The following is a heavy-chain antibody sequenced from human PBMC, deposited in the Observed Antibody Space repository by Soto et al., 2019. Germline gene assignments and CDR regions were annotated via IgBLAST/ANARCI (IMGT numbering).Heavy chain of an antibody. Sequence: GGSLRLSCAASGFTFSNYAMSWVRQAPGKGLEWVSAISGSGGYTYYADSVKGRFTISRDNSKNTLYLQMNSLRAEDTAVYYCAKCRSDLTYYYDTPGYFDYWGQGTLVTVSS. CDR3: AKCRSDLTYYYDTPGYFDY. CDR1: GFTFSNYA. CDR2: ISGSGGYT. J-gene: IGHJ4*02. D-gene: IGHD3-22*01. V-gene: IGHV3-23*01.